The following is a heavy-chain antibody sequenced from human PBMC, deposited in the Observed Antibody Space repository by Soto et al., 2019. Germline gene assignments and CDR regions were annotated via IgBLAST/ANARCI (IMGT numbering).Heavy chain of an antibody. V-gene: IGHV4-39*01. Sequence: SETLSLTCTVSGGSISSSSYYWGWIRQPPGKGLEWIGSIYYSGSTYYNPSLKSRVTISVDTSKNQFSLKLSSVTAADTAVYYCASFGYSSSWYLDVWGKGTTVTVSS. CDR2: IYYSGST. D-gene: IGHD6-13*01. CDR3: ASFGYSSSWYLDV. J-gene: IGHJ6*03. CDR1: GGSISSSSYY.